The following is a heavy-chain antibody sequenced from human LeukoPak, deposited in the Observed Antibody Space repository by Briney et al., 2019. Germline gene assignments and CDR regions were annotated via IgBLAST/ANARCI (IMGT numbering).Heavy chain of an antibody. CDR1: GFTFSSYE. V-gene: IGHV3-48*03. Sequence: PGGSLRLSCAASGFTFSSYEMNWVRQAPGKGLEWVSYISGSGITIYYADSVKGRFTISRDNAENSLFLQVNSLGAEDTAVYYCASTHGGRGYTYGYGDFDYWGQGTLVTVSS. CDR3: ASTHGGRGYTYGYGDFDY. D-gene: IGHD5-18*01. J-gene: IGHJ4*02. CDR2: ISGSGITI.